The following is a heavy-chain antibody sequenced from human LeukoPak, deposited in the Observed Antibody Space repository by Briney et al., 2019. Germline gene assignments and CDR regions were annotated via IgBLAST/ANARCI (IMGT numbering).Heavy chain of an antibody. CDR2: ISGSGGST. J-gene: IGHJ4*02. D-gene: IGHD5-18*01. Sequence: GGSLRLSCAASGLTFSSYAMSWVRQAPGKGLEWVSAISGSGGSTYYADSVKGRFTISRDNSKNTLYLQMNSLRVGDTAVYYCAKDLRGYSYYGYFDYWGQGTLVTVSS. CDR1: GLTFSSYA. V-gene: IGHV3-23*01. CDR3: AKDLRGYSYYGYFDY.